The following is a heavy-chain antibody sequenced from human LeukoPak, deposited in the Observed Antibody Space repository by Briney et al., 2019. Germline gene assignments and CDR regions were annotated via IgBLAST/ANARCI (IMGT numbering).Heavy chain of an antibody. CDR2: ISVYNGNA. Sequence: ASVKVSCKASGYTFSTYAISWVRQAPGQGLEWMGWISVYNGNANYPQKFQGRVTMSTDTSTGTAYMELRSLRSDDTAVYYCARYAQGTNGWYYFDYWGQGTLVTVSS. V-gene: IGHV1-18*01. CDR3: ARYAQGTNGWYYFDY. CDR1: GYTFSTYA. J-gene: IGHJ4*02. D-gene: IGHD6-19*01.